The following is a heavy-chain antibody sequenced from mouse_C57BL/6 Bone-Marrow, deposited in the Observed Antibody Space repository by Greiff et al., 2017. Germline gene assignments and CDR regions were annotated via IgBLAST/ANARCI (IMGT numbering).Heavy chain of an antibody. D-gene: IGHD2-3*01. CDR2: IDPENGDP. CDR3: TRWFYFDY. Sequence: VQLQQSGAELVRPGASVKLSCTASGFNIKDDYMHWVKQRPEQGLEWIGWIDPENGDPEYASKFQGKATITADTSSNTAYLQLSSLTSEDTAVYYCTRWFYFDYWGQGTTPTVSS. V-gene: IGHV14-4*01. CDR1: GFNIKDDY. J-gene: IGHJ2*01.